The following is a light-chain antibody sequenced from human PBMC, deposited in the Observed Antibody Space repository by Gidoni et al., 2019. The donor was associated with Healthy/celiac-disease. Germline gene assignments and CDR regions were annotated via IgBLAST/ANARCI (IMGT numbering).Light chain of an antibody. Sequence: EIVLTQSPGTLSLSPGERATLSCVASQSVSSSYLAWYQQKPGQAPRLLIYGASSRATGIPDRFSGSGSGTDFTLTISRLEPEDFAVYYCQQYGSSQTFGQGTKVEIK. CDR1: QSVSSSY. CDR2: GAS. CDR3: QQYGSSQT. V-gene: IGKV3-20*01. J-gene: IGKJ1*01.